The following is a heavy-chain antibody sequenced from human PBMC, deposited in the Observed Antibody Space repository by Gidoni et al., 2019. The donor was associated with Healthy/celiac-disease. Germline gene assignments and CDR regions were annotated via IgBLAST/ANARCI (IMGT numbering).Heavy chain of an antibody. CDR2: IKSKTDGGTT. Sequence: EVQLVESGGGLVKPGGSLRLSCAASGFTFSNAWMSWVRQAPGKGLEWVGRIKSKTDGGTTDYAAPVKGRFTISRDDSKNTLYLQMNSLKTGDTAVYYCTTGLYCSSTSCYLLGLDYDFWSGPGADYWGQGTLVTVSS. D-gene: IGHD2-2*01. V-gene: IGHV3-15*01. CDR1: GFTFSNAW. CDR3: TTGLYCSSTSCYLLGLDYDFWSGPGADY. J-gene: IGHJ4*02.